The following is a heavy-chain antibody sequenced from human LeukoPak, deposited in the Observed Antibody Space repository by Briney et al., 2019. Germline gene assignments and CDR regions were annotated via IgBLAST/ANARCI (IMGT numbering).Heavy chain of an antibody. J-gene: IGHJ6*02. CDR3: ARDPLRSPMYYYYGMDV. CDR1: GGSISSSSYY. D-gene: IGHD3-3*01. V-gene: IGHV4-39*07. Sequence: TSETLSLTCTVSGGSISSSSYYWGWIRQPPGKGLEWIGSIYYSGSTYYNPSLKSRVTISVDTSKNQFSLKLSSVTAADTAVYYCARDPLRSPMYYYYGMDVWGQGTTVTVSS. CDR2: IYYSGST.